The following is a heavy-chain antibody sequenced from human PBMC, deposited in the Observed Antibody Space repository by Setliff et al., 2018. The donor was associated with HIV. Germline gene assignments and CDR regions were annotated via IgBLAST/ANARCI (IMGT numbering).Heavy chain of an antibody. CDR3: ARSMDTGDYFDF. CDR2: IFSNDEK. Sequence: GPTLVNPTETLTLTCTVSGFLLSNARMGVSWIRQPPGKALEWLAHIFSNDEKSYSTSLKSRLTISKDTSKRQVVLIMTNMDPVDTATYFCARSMDTGDYFDFWGQGTLVTVSS. D-gene: IGHD3-10*01. V-gene: IGHV2-26*01. CDR1: GFLLSNARMG. J-gene: IGHJ4*02.